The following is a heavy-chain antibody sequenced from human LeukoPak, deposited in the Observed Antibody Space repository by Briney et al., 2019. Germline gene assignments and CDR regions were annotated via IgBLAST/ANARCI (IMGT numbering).Heavy chain of an antibody. CDR2: INPNSGGT. V-gene: IGHV1-2*02. J-gene: IGHJ4*02. CDR1: GYTFTGYY. Sequence: ASVKVSCKASGYTFTGYYMHWVRQAPGQGLEWMGWINPNSGGTNYAQKFQGRVTMTRDTSISTAYMEPSRLRSDDTAVYYCARDPGGTGTITGDDYWGQGTLVTVSS. CDR3: ARDPGGTGTITGDDY. D-gene: IGHD1-1*01.